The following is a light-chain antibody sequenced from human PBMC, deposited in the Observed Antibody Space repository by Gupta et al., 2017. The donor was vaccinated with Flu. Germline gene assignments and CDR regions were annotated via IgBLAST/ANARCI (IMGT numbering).Light chain of an antibody. CDR1: DIGRKS. Sequence: SFVRTHPPSVPVAPVQTARISCGGSDIGRKSVHWYLRRPGQAPLLVVHDDDDRPSGIPARISCSKSGNTATLTLSRVEAGDEADYYCQVWDTNSGRVFGGGTKLTVL. CDR2: DDD. J-gene: IGLJ3*02. V-gene: IGLV3-21*02. CDR3: QVWDTNSGRV.